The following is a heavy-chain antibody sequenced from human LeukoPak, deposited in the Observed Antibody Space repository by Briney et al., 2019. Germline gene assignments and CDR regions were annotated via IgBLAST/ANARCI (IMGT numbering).Heavy chain of an antibody. CDR1: GFTVSSYG. Sequence: GGSLRFSCAASGFTVSSYGMTWVRQAPGKGLEWVSAISISGAGTAYTDSVKGRFTISRDNSENTLYLQMNSLRAEDTAVYYCATKDSGGGTYGPFDYWGQGTLVTVSS. V-gene: IGHV3-23*01. CDR2: ISISGAGT. J-gene: IGHJ4*02. D-gene: IGHD1-26*01. CDR3: ATKDSGGGTYGPFDY.